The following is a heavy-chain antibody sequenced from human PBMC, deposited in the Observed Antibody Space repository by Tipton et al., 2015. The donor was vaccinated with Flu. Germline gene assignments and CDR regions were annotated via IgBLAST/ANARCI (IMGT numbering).Heavy chain of an antibody. CDR3: ARGSGSGTYMIFDF. Sequence: TLSLTCTVSGGSISSFYWSWIRLPAGKGLEWIVRMYSSGTTKYNPSLKSRVTMSVDTTKNQFSLKLSSVTAADTAVYYCARGSGSGTYMIFDFWGQGTLVTVSS. D-gene: IGHD3-10*01. V-gene: IGHV4-4*07. CDR2: MYSSGTT. CDR1: GGSISSFY. J-gene: IGHJ5*01.